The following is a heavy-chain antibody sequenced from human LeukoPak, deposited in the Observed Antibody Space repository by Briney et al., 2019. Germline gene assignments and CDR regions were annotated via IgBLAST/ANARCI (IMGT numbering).Heavy chain of an antibody. CDR1: GGSISSYY. Sequence: SETLSLTCTVSGGSISSYYWSWIRQPPGKGLEWIGYIYYSGSTNYNPSLKSRVTISVDTSKNQFSLKLSSVTAADTAVYYCAKDPVENNWNYVDSWGQGTLVTVSS. CDR2: IYYSGST. J-gene: IGHJ4*02. V-gene: IGHV4-59*01. D-gene: IGHD1-20*01. CDR3: AKDPVENNWNYVDS.